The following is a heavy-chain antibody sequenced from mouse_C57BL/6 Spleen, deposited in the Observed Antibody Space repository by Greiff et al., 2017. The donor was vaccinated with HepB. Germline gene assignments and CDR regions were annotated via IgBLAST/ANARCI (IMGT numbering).Heavy chain of an antibody. V-gene: IGHV5-12*01. Sequence: EVQRVESGGGLVQPGGSLKLSCAASGFTFSDYYMYWVRQTPEKRLEWVAYISNGGGSTYYPDTVKGRFTISRDNAKNTLYLQMSRLKSEDTAMYYCARPYGYGRAWFAYWGQGTLVTVSA. D-gene: IGHD2-2*01. CDR3: ARPYGYGRAWFAY. CDR2: ISNGGGST. J-gene: IGHJ3*01. CDR1: GFTFSDYY.